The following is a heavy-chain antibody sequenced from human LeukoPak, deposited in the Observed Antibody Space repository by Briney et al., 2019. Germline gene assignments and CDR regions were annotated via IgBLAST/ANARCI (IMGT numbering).Heavy chain of an antibody. Sequence: GGSLRLACAASGFPFNAYWMTWVRQAPGKGLEWVANIRQDGDTKYYVDSVKGRFTISRDNAMNSLYLQMNSLRAEDTAIYYCARSLPYGTTWYGRSDFWGQGTLVTVSS. CDR3: ARSLPYGTTWYGRSDF. CDR1: GFPFNAYW. J-gene: IGHJ4*02. CDR2: IRQDGDTK. V-gene: IGHV3-7*03. D-gene: IGHD6-13*01.